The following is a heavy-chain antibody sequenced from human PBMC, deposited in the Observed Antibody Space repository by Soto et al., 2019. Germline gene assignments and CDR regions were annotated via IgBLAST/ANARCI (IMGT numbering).Heavy chain of an antibody. J-gene: IGHJ4*02. CDR1: GFTFDDYA. Sequence: EVQLVESGGGLVQPGRSLRLSCAASGFTFDDYAMHWVRQVPGKGLEWISGISWDSGTLGYADSVKGRFIISRDDAKKSLFLQMNSLRGDDTSLYYCAQGRSTTRASPFDQWGQGTLVTVSS. CDR3: AQGRSTTRASPFDQ. CDR2: ISWDSGTL. D-gene: IGHD1-1*01. V-gene: IGHV3-9*01.